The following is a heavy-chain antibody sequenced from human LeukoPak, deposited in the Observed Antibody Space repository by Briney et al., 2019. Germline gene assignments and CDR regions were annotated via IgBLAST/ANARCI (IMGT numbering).Heavy chain of an antibody. J-gene: IGHJ4*02. CDR3: ARDGFGYSYGGFDY. D-gene: IGHD5-18*01. V-gene: IGHV4-59*12. Sequence: SETLSLTCTVSGGSISNYYWSWIRQPPGKGLEWIGYIYYSGSTNYNPSLKSRVTISVDTSKNQFSLKLNSVTAADTAVYYCARDGFGYSYGGFDYWGQGTLVTVSS. CDR2: IYYSGST. CDR1: GGSISNYY.